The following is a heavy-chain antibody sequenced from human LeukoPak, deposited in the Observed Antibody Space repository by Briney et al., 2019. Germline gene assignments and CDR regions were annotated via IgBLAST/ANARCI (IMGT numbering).Heavy chain of an antibody. J-gene: IGHJ3*02. V-gene: IGHV4-34*01. Sequence: SETLSLTCAVYGGSFSGYYWSWIRQPPGKGLEWIGSIYYSGSTYYNPSLKSRVTISVDTSKNQFSLKLSSVTAADTAVYYCAREGGSGSYYDSDAFDIWGQGTMVTVSS. CDR1: GGSFSGYY. D-gene: IGHD1-26*01. CDR3: AREGGSGSYYDSDAFDI. CDR2: IYYSGST.